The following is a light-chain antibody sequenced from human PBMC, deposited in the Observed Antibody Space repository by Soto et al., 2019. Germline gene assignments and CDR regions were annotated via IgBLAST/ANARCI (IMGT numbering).Light chain of an antibody. CDR3: SSYSTTSTPHVL. J-gene: IGLJ2*01. CDR1: SRDVGTYTL. CDR2: EGS. Sequence: QSALTQPASVSGSPGQSITISCTGTSRDVGTYTLVSWYQHYPGKAPKLIIYEGSKRPSGVSNRFSGSKSGSTASLTISGLQAEDEADYYCSSYSTTSTPHVLFGGGTKLTVL. V-gene: IGLV2-14*02.